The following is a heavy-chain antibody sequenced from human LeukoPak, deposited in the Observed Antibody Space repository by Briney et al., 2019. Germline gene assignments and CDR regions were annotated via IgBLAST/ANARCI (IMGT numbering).Heavy chain of an antibody. Sequence: GGSLRLSCVASGFSFGNYAMSWVRQAPGKGLQWVSQISGTGGATWYAGFARDRFTISRDNSQKTLYLQMSGLRVEDTAMYYCVKDPRDTYGTNWFVSWGQGTLLIVSS. CDR3: VKDPRDTYGTNWFVS. V-gene: IGHV3-23*01. CDR2: ISGTGGAT. J-gene: IGHJ5*01. D-gene: IGHD2-21*01. CDR1: GFSFGNYA.